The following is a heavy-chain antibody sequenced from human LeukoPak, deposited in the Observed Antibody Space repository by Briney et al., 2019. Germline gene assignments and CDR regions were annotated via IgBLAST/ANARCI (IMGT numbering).Heavy chain of an antibody. CDR3: ARHVRRDGYDHFDY. D-gene: IGHD5-24*01. Sequence: SETLSLTCTVPGGSISSSSYYWGWIRQPPGKGLEWIGSIYYSGSTYYNPSLKSRVTISVDTSKNQFSLKLSSVTAADTAVYYCARHVRRDGYDHFDYWGQGTLVTVSS. CDR2: IYYSGST. J-gene: IGHJ4*02. CDR1: GGSISSSSYY. V-gene: IGHV4-39*01.